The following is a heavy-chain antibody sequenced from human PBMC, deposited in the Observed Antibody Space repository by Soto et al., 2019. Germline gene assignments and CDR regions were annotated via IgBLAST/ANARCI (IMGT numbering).Heavy chain of an antibody. J-gene: IGHJ3*02. CDR1: GVSISSGGYY. V-gene: IGHV4-31*03. CDR2: IYCSGST. CDR3: ARESYHCRAFDI. D-gene: IGHD2-2*01. Sequence: TLSLTCTVSGVSISSGGYYWILIRQHPGKGLEWIGYIYCSGSTYYNPSLKSRVTISVDTSKNQFSLKLSSVTAADTAVYYCARESYHCRAFDIWGQGTMVTVSS.